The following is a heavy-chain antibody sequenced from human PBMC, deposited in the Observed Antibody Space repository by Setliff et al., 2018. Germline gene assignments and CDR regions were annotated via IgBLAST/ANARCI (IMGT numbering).Heavy chain of an antibody. CDR1: GYSISSGYY. CDR2: IYHSGST. V-gene: IGHV4-38-2*01. CDR3: ARARYSGYVDY. J-gene: IGHJ4*02. D-gene: IGHD5-12*01. Sequence: SETLSLTCAVSGYSISSGYYWGWIRQPPGKGLEWIGSIYHSGSTYYNPSLKSRVTISVDTSKNQFSLKLSSVTAADTAVYYCARARYSGYVDYWGQGTLVTVSS.